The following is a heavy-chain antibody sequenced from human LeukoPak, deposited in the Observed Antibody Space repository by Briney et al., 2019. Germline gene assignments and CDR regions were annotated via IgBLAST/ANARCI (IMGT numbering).Heavy chain of an antibody. V-gene: IGHV3-11*01. D-gene: IGHD3-22*01. CDR3: ARAPPMVVVAIFFDY. J-gene: IGHJ4*02. CDR1: GFTFSDYY. Sequence: GGSLRLSCAASGFTFSDYYMSWIRQAPGKGLEWVSYISSSGSTIYYADSVKGRFTISRDNAKNSLYLQMNSLRAEDTAVYYCARAPPMVVVAIFFDYWGQGTLVTVSS. CDR2: ISSSGSTI.